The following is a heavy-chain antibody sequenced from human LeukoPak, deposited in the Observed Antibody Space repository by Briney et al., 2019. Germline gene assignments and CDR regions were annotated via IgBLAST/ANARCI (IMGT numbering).Heavy chain of an antibody. CDR3: ARAVADYYYYYYMDV. Sequence: SETLSLTCTVSGGSISSSSYYWGWIRQPPGKGLEWIGTIYYSGSTYYNPSLKSRVTISVYTSKNQFSLKLSSVTAADTAVYYCARAVADYYYYYYMDVWGKGTTVTISS. J-gene: IGHJ6*03. V-gene: IGHV4-39*01. CDR2: IYYSGST. CDR1: GGSISSSSYY. D-gene: IGHD6-19*01.